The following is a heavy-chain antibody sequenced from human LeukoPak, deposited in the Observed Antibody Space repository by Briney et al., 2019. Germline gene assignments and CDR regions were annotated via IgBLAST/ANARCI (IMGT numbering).Heavy chain of an antibody. D-gene: IGHD1-1*01. J-gene: IGHJ5*02. V-gene: IGHV3-21*06. CDR1: GFSFSSYA. Sequence: GGSLRLSCATSGFSFSSYAMSWVRQAPGKGLEWVSAMSSSDDGRYYAASVRGRFTISRDNAKNLLYLQMNSLRVEDTAIYYCARDAGGRTQREGWFDPWGQGTLVTVSS. CDR2: MSSSDDGR. CDR3: ARDAGGRTQREGWFDP.